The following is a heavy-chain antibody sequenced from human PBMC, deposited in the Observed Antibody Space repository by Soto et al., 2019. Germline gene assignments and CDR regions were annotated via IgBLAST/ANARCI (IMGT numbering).Heavy chain of an antibody. CDR3: AKAYSRIWPNHWFDH. CDR2: ITGSGAGS. D-gene: IGHD1-26*01. CDR1: GFTFSSYA. J-gene: IGHJ5*02. V-gene: IGHV3-23*01. Sequence: EVQLLESGGGWLQPGGSLRLSCAASGFTFSSYAMNWVRQSPGTGLEWVSGITGSGAGSYYSDSVKGRVTISRDNSTNTLYLQMNSLRAEDTAVYYCAKAYSRIWPNHWFDHWGQGTLVTVSS.